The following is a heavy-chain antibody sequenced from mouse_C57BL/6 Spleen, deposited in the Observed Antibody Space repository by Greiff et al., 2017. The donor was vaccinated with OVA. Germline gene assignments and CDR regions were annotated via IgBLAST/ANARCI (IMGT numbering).Heavy chain of an antibody. CDR3: ASDYYGRMDY. Sequence: DVQLQESGAELVKPGASVKLSCTASGFNIKDYYMNWVKQRTEQGLEWIGRIDPADGETKDAPNVQGKDTITADPSSNTAYLQLSSLTAEDTAVYYCASDYYGRMDYWGQGTSVTVSS. D-gene: IGHD2-1*01. J-gene: IGHJ4*01. CDR2: IDPADGET. V-gene: IGHV14-2*01. CDR1: GFNIKDYY.